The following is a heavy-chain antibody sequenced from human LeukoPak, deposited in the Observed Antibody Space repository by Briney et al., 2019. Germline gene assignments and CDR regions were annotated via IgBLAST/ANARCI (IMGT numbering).Heavy chain of an antibody. D-gene: IGHD5-24*01. CDR2: ISAYNGNT. J-gene: IGHJ4*02. CDR1: GYTFTSYG. V-gene: IGHV1-18*01. Sequence: GASVKVSCKASGYTFTSYGISWVRQAPGQGLEWMGWISAYNGNTNYAQKLQGRVTMTTDTSTSTAYMELRSLRSDDTAVYYCAKGKDGYNSLAFDYWGQGTLVTVSS. CDR3: AKGKDGYNSLAFDY.